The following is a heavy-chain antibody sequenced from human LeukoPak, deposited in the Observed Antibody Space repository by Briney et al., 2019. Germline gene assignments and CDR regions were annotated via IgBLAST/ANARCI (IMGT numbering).Heavy chain of an antibody. V-gene: IGHV1-46*01. CDR2: INPSGGST. Sequence: GASVKVSCKTSGYSFTSYYIHWVRQAPGQGLEWMGIINPSGGSTSYAQKFQDTVTITRNTSISTAYMELSSLRSEDTAVYYCVRGAGATISYYHYYMDVWGKGTTVTVSS. CDR1: GYSFTSYY. D-gene: IGHD1-26*01. J-gene: IGHJ6*03. CDR3: VRGAGATISYYHYYMDV.